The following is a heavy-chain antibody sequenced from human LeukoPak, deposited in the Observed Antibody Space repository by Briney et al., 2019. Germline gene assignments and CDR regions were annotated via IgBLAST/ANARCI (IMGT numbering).Heavy chain of an antibody. Sequence: LSLTXTVSGASIRSSGYYWSWIRQDPARGLEWIGYIYHSGSTYYNPSLKSRVTISVDTSKNQFSLKLSSVTAADTAVYYCARDRSGYYYNWFDPWGQGTLVTVSS. J-gene: IGHJ5*02. CDR2: IYHSGST. V-gene: IGHV4-30-4*01. CDR1: GASIRSSGYY. CDR3: ARDRSGYYYNWFDP. D-gene: IGHD3-3*01.